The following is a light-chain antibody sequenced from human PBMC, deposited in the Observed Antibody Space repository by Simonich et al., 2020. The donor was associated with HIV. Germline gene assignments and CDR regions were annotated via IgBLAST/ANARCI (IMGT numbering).Light chain of an antibody. Sequence: QSALTQPASVSGSPGQSITISCTGTSSDVGGYNYVSWYQQHPGKAPKLMIYDVRKRPSGVSNRFSGSKSGNTASLTISGLQAEDEADYYCSSYTSSSTLEVFGGGTKLTVL. CDR3: SSYTSSSTLEV. J-gene: IGLJ2*01. V-gene: IGLV2-14*01. CDR2: DVR. CDR1: SSDVGGYNY.